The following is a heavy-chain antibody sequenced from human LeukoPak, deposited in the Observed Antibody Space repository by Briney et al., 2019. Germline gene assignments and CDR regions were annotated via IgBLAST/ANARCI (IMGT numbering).Heavy chain of an antibody. V-gene: IGHV3-48*01. D-gene: IGHD4-11*01. CDR2: ISSSSSTI. Sequence: PGGSLRLSCAASGFTFSSYSMNWVRQAPGKGLEWVSYISSSSSTIYYADSVKGRFTISRDNAKNSLYLQMNSLRAEDTAVYYCARDQDSNYGDYYYMDVWGKGTTVTVSS. J-gene: IGHJ6*03. CDR1: GFTFSSYS. CDR3: ARDQDSNYGDYYYMDV.